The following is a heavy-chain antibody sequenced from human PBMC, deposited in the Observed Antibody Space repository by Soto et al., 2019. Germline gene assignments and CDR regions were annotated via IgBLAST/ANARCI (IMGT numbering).Heavy chain of an antibody. CDR3: ARARSYYDFWSGYLKGNWFDP. D-gene: IGHD3-3*01. CDR1: GGSFSGYY. J-gene: IGHJ5*02. CDR2: INHSGGT. V-gene: IGHV4-34*01. Sequence: SETLSLTCAVYGGSFSGYYWSWIRQPPGKGLEWIGEINHSGGTNYNPSLKSRVTISVDTSKNQFSLKLSSVTAADTAVYYCARARSYYDFWSGYLKGNWFDPWGQGTLVTVSS.